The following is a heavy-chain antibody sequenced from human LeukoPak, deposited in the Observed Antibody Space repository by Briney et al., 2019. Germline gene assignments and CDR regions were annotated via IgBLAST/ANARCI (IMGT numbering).Heavy chain of an antibody. Sequence: GGSLRLSCAGSGFTFSSPAMSWVRQAPGKGLEWVLAISASGGGTYYADSVKGRFTISRDNSKSSVYLQMSSLRVEDTAVYYCAKRYCSGGSCYSGDWGQGTLVTVSP. D-gene: IGHD2-15*01. V-gene: IGHV3-23*01. CDR1: GFTFSSPA. CDR2: ISASGGGT. CDR3: AKRYCSGGSCYSGD. J-gene: IGHJ4*02.